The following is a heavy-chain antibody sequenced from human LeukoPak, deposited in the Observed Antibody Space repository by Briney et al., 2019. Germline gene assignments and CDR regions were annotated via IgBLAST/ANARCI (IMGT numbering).Heavy chain of an antibody. CDR1: GYTFTGYD. Sequence: ASVKVSCKASGYTFTGYDINWVRQATGQGLEWMGWMNPNSGNTGYAQKFQGRVTMTRNTSISTAYMELSSLRSEDTAVYYCARGNAVKKDPTDYWGQGTLVTVSS. CDR2: MNPNSGNT. J-gene: IGHJ4*02. D-gene: IGHD4-17*01. V-gene: IGHV1-8*01. CDR3: ARGNAVKKDPTDY.